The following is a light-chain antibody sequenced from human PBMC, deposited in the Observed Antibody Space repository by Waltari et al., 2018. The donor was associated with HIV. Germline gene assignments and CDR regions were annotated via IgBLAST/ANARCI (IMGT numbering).Light chain of an antibody. CDR3: MQALQNPLT. V-gene: IGKV2-28*01. J-gene: IGKJ4*01. CDR1: QSLHDDNGYNY. Sequence: DIVMTQSPVSLPVTPGVSASISCRSRQSLHDDNGYNYVVWYVQKPGQSPQLLIYLASNRASGVPEKFSGSGLGTEFTLKISRVEAEDVGVYYCMQALQNPLTVGGGTKVEI. CDR2: LAS.